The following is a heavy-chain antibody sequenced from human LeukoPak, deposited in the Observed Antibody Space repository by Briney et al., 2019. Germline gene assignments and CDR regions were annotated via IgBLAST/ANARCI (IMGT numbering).Heavy chain of an antibody. CDR2: IYYSGST. CDR3: ARDRGGIVVVPAATIFDY. CDR1: GGSISSYY. D-gene: IGHD2-2*01. Sequence: PSESLSLTCTVSGGSISSYYWSWIQQPPGKGLEWIGYIYYSGSTNYNPSLKSRVTISVDTSKNQFSLRLSSVTAADTAVYYCARDRGGIVVVPAATIFDYWGQGTLVTVSS. V-gene: IGHV4-59*01. J-gene: IGHJ4*02.